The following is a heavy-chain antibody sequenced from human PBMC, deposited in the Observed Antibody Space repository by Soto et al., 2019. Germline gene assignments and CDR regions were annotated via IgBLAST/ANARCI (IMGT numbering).Heavy chain of an antibody. CDR3: ARDGGIAARHYYGMDV. CDR2: TRNKANNYST. J-gene: IGHJ6*02. Sequence: PGGALRLSCTESAFTRSCHHMGWVRQAPGKGLEWVGRTRNKANNYSTEYAASVKGRFTISRDDSKNSLYLQMNSLKTEDTAVYYCARDGGIAARHYYGMDVRGQGTTVPVSS. D-gene: IGHD6-6*01. CDR1: AFTRSCHH. V-gene: IGHV3-72*01.